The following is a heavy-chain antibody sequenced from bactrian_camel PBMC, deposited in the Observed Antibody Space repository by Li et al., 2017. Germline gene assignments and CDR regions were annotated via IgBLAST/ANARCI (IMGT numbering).Heavy chain of an antibody. J-gene: IGHJ6*01. CDR2: ISPGGRHT. D-gene: IGHD6*01. CDR1: GSGFTYG. CDR3: AAQKISPGNWYGANFRY. V-gene: IGHV3S6*01. Sequence: VQLVESGGGSVQAGGSLRLSCEVSGSGFTYGRGWFRQAPGLERGKEREGVASISPGGRHTYYHDSVKGRFTISHDIVKNTLTLQMNNLQPEDAAMYYCAAQKISPGNWYGANFRYWGQGTQVTVS.